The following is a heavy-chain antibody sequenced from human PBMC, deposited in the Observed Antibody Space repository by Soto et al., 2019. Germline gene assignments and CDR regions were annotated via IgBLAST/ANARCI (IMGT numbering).Heavy chain of an antibody. Sequence: EVQLVESGGGLVQPGGSLRLSCAASGFTFSSYWMHWVRQAPGKGLVWVSRINSDGSSTSYADSVKGRFTISRDNAKNTLYLQMNSLRAEDTAVYYCCSSGRDIGYFDYWGQGTLVTVSS. CDR3: CSSGRDIGYFDY. V-gene: IGHV3-74*01. J-gene: IGHJ4*02. D-gene: IGHD6-25*01. CDR1: GFTFSSYW. CDR2: INSDGSST.